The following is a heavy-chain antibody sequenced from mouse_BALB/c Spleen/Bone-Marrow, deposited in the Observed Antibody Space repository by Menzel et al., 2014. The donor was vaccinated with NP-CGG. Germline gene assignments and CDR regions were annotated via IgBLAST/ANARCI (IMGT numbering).Heavy chain of an antibody. V-gene: IGHV2-9*02. CDR2: IWAGGST. CDR1: GFSLTSYG. CDR3: ARDRGGSY. J-gene: IGHJ3*01. Sequence: VHLVESGPGLVAPSQSLSITCTVSGFSLTSYGVHWVRQPPGKGLEWLGVIWAGGSTNYNSALMSRLSISKDNSKSQVFLKMNSLQTDDTARYYCARDRGGSYWGQGTLVTVSA.